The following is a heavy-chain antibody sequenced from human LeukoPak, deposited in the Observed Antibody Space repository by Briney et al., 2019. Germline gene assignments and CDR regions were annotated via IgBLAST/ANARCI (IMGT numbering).Heavy chain of an antibody. CDR2: ISWNSGSI. Sequence: GRSLRLSCAASGFTFDDYAMHWVRQAPGKGLEWVSGISWNSGSIGYADSVKGRFTISRDNAKNSLYLQMNSLRAEDTALYYCAKNSGWYGLMYYYYGMDVWGQGTTVTVSS. J-gene: IGHJ6*02. CDR1: GFTFDDYA. D-gene: IGHD6-19*01. V-gene: IGHV3-9*01. CDR3: AKNSGWYGLMYYYYGMDV.